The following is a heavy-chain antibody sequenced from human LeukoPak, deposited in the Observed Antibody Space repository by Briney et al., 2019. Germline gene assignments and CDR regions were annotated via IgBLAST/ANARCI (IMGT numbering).Heavy chain of an antibody. V-gene: IGHV1-69*04. CDR2: IIPILGIA. CDR3: ASTRLAVAGTDAFDI. CDR1: GGTFSSYA. Sequence: AVKVSCKASGGTFSSYAISWVRQAPGQGLEWMGRIIPILGIANYAQKFQGRVTITADKSTSTAYMELSSLRSEDTAVYYCASTRLAVAGTDAFDIWGQGTMVTVSS. D-gene: IGHD6-19*01. J-gene: IGHJ3*02.